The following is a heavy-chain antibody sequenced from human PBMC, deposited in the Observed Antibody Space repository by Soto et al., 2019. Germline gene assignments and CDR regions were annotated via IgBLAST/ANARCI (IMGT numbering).Heavy chain of an antibody. CDR3: ARVDSHTYYYYGIDV. J-gene: IGHJ6*02. CDR2: INSDGSST. V-gene: IGHV3-74*01. D-gene: IGHD3-9*01. Sequence: HPGGSLRLSCAASGFTFSSYWMHWVRQAPGKGLVWVSRINSDGSSTSYADSVKGRFTISRDNAKNTLYLQMNSLRAEDTAVYYCARVDSHTYYYYGIDVWGQGTTVTVSS. CDR1: GFTFSSYW.